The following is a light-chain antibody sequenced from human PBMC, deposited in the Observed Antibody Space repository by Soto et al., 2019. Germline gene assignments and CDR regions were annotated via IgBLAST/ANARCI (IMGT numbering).Light chain of an antibody. Sequence: DIQLTQSPSFLSASVGDRVTITCRASQGISNYVLWYQQKPGKAPKLLIYAASTLQSGVASRFSGSGSGTEFTLTISSLQPEDFAIYSCQHLDSCPITFGQGTRLEIK. J-gene: IGKJ5*01. V-gene: IGKV1-9*01. CDR3: QHLDSCPIT. CDR2: AAS. CDR1: QGISNY.